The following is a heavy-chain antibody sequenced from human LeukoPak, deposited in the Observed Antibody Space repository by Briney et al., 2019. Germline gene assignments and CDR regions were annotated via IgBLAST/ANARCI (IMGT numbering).Heavy chain of an antibody. Sequence: SETLSLTCAVYGGSFSGYYWSWIRQPPGKGLEWIGETNHSGSTNYNPSLKSRVTISVDTSKNQFSLKLSSVTAADTAVYYCARSIGPIDYWGQGTLVTVSS. CDR3: ARSIGPIDY. CDR1: GGSFSGYY. V-gene: IGHV4-34*01. CDR2: TNHSGST. D-gene: IGHD2-15*01. J-gene: IGHJ4*02.